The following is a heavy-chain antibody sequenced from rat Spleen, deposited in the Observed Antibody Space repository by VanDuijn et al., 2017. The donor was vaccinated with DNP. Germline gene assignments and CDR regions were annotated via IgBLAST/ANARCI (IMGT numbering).Heavy chain of an antibody. CDR2: ISYDGSST. CDR3: VRWNSGHFDY. D-gene: IGHD4-3*01. CDR1: GFTFSAYY. V-gene: IGHV5-7*01. Sequence: EVQLVESGGGLVQPGRSLKLSCAASGFTFSAYYMAWVRQAPTEGLKWVATISYDGSSTYYRDSVKGRFTISRDNAKSTLYLQMNSLRSEDMATYYCVRWNSGHFDYWGQGVMVTVSS. J-gene: IGHJ2*01.